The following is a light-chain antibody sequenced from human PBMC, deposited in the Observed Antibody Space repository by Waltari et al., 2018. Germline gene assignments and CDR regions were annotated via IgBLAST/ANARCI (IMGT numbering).Light chain of an antibody. J-gene: IGLJ2*01. CDR2: DVN. CDR1: SSDVGCHAY. Sequence: QSALSQPASVSGSPGQSITISCTGASSDVGCHAYISWYQQHPGKAPKLIIRDVNNRPSGVSNRFSGSKSGNTASLTISGLQAEDEADYYCSSYSTSSSLILFGEGTKVTVL. V-gene: IGLV2-14*03. CDR3: SSYSTSSSLIL.